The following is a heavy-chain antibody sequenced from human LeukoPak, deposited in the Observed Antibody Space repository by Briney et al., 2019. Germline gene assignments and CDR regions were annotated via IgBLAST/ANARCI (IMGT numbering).Heavy chain of an antibody. D-gene: IGHD4-17*01. Sequence: GGSLRLSCAASGFTFSSYGMHWVRQAPGKGLEWVAVISYDGSNKYYADSVKGRFTIPRDNSKNTLYLQMNSLRAEDTAVNYCAKEAYGDYLYYDYWGQGTLVTVSS. CDR1: GFTFSSYG. V-gene: IGHV3-30*18. CDR3: AKEAYGDYLYYDY. CDR2: ISYDGSNK. J-gene: IGHJ4*02.